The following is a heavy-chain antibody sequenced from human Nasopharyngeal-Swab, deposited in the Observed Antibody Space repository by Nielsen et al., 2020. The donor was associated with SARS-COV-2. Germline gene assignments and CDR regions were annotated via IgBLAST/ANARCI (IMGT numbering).Heavy chain of an antibody. D-gene: IGHD6-13*01. CDR1: GGSISSYY. V-gene: IGHV4-59*01. J-gene: IGHJ6*02. Sequence: GSLRLSCTVSGGSISSYYWSWIRQPPGKGLEWIGYIYYSESTNYNPSLKSRVTISVDTSKNQFSLKLSSVTAADTAVYYCTGKGIADENMDVWGQGTTVTVSS. CDR2: IYYSEST. CDR3: TGKGIADENMDV.